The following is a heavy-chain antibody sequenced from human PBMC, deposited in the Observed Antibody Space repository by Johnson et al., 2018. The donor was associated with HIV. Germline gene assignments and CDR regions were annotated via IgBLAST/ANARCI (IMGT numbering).Heavy chain of an antibody. CDR2: MSSSGSTI. V-gene: IGHV3-11*04. CDR3: ARSKDCSVGTCPDGLDI. CDR1: GFSFSDYY. Sequence: QVQLVESGGAVVQPGGSLRLSCAASGFSFSDYYMSWIRQAPGKGLEWISYMSSSGSTIYHAESVKGRFTISRDNTNNSLYLQMNSLKAEDTAVYYCARSKDCSVGTCPDGLDIWGQGTMVIVSS. J-gene: IGHJ3*02. D-gene: IGHD2-15*01.